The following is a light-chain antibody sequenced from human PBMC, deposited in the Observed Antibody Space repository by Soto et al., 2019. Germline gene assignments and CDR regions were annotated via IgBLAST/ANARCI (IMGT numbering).Light chain of an antibody. CDR1: SSNIGSNY. CDR2: RNN. Sequence: QSVLTQPPSASGTPGQRVTISCSGSSSNIGSNYVYWYQQLPGTAPKLLIYRNNQRHSGVPDRFSGSKSGTSASLAISGLRSEDEADYYCGAWDDSLSGLVVFGGGTQLTVL. CDR3: GAWDDSLSGLVV. J-gene: IGLJ2*01. V-gene: IGLV1-47*01.